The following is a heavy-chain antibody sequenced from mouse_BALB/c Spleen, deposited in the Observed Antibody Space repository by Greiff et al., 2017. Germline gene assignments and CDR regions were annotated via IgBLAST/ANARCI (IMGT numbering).Heavy chain of an antibody. J-gene: IGHJ3*01. Sequence: VQLQQSGAELVKPGASVKLSCTASGFNIKDTYMHWVKQRPEQGLEWIGRIDPANGNTKYDPKFQGKATITADPSSNTAYLQLSSLTSEDTAVYYCGEGDGYFAYWGQGTLVTVSA. CDR2: IDPANGNT. D-gene: IGHD2-3*01. CDR1: GFNIKDTY. V-gene: IGHV14-3*02. CDR3: GEGDGYFAY.